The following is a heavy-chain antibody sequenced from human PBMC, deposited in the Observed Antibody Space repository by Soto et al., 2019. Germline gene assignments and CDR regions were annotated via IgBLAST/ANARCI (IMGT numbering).Heavy chain of an antibody. CDR2: IYYTGST. V-gene: IGHV4-59*01. CDR3: AREVGASPDYFDF. J-gene: IGHJ4*02. D-gene: IGHD1-26*01. Sequence: QVQLQESGPGLVKPSETLSLTCTVSGGSISRFYWGWIRQPPGKGLEWIGYIYYTGSTTYNPSLKSRVTISLDTSKSQFPLKLTSVTAADTAVYYCAREVGASPDYFDFWGQGTLVTVSS. CDR1: GGSISRFY.